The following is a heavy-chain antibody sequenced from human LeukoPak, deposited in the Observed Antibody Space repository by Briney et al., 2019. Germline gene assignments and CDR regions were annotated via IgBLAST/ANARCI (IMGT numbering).Heavy chain of an antibody. D-gene: IGHD4-17*01. CDR1: GYTFTSYG. CDR3: ARDYAPWSDYGDARWFQH. V-gene: IGHV1-18*01. Sequence: ASVKVSCKASGYTFTSYGISWVRQAPGQGLEWMGWISAYNGNTNYAQKFQGRVTMTTDTSTSTAYMELRSLRSDDTAVYYCARDYAPWSDYGDARWFQHWGQGTLVTVSS. J-gene: IGHJ1*01. CDR2: ISAYNGNT.